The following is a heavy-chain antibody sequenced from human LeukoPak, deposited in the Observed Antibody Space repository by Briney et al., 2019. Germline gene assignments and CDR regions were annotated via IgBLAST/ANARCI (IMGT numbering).Heavy chain of an antibody. J-gene: IGHJ4*02. CDR2: ISAYNDNI. V-gene: IGHV1-18*01. CDR3: ARSGYSYGDDY. CDR1: GYTFTSYG. D-gene: IGHD5-18*01. Sequence: GASVKVSCKASGYTFTSYGFSWVRQAPGQGLEWMGWISAYNDNIHYAQKLQGSVTMTTDTSASTAYMELRSLRPDDTAVYYCARSGYSYGDDYWGQGTLVTVSS.